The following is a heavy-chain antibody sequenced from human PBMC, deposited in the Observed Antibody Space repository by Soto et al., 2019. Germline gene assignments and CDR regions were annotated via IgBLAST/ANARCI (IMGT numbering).Heavy chain of an antibody. V-gene: IGHV3-23*01. Sequence: GGSLRLSCAASGFTFSSYAMSWVRQAPGKGLEWVSAISGSGGSTYYADSVKGRFTISRDKSKNTLYLQMNSLRAEDTAVYYCAKSSERYCSGGSCYSPLLIDYFDYWGQGTLVTVSS. J-gene: IGHJ4*02. D-gene: IGHD2-15*01. CDR3: AKSSERYCSGGSCYSPLLIDYFDY. CDR2: ISGSGGST. CDR1: GFTFSSYA.